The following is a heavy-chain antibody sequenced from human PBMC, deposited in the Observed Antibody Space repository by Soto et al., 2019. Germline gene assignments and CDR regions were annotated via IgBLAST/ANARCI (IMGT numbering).Heavy chain of an antibody. Sequence: HPGGSLRLSCAASGFTFGSYWMHWVRQAPGKGLVWVSRISASSADTYYADSVKGRFTISRDNSKNTLSLQMNSLRAEDTAVYYCAKGYGSQTYDNFDYWGQGTLVTVSS. V-gene: IGHV3-23*01. CDR1: GFTFGSYW. D-gene: IGHD3-10*01. J-gene: IGHJ4*02. CDR2: ISASSADT. CDR3: AKGYGSQTYDNFDY.